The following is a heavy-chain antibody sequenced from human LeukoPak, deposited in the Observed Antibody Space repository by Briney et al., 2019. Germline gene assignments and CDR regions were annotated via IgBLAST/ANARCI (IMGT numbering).Heavy chain of an antibody. CDR1: GFTFNNYV. J-gene: IGHJ4*02. CDR2: ITDSSTST. D-gene: IGHD1-26*01. Sequence: GGSLRLSCAASGFTFNNYVMNWVRQAPGKGLEWVSAITDSSTSTYYADSVKGRFTISRHHSKNTLYLQMNSLRAEDTAVYYCARDGSLGSYYGPDYWGQGTLVTVSS. CDR3: ARDGSLGSYYGPDY. V-gene: IGHV3-23*01.